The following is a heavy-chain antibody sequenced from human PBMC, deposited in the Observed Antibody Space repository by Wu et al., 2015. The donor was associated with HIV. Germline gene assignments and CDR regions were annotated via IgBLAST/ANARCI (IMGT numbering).Heavy chain of an antibody. Sequence: SCKASGYTFTDYDINWVRQATGQELEWMGWMNPNSGDTDYAQKFQGRVTMTRDTAISTAYMELSSLRSEDTAVYYCAREFHYDTSGYYYRIHNWFDPWGQGTLVTVSS. CDR2: MNPNSGDT. D-gene: IGHD3-22*01. CDR1: GYTFTDYD. J-gene: IGHJ5*02. V-gene: IGHV1-8*01. CDR3: AREFHYDTSGYYYRIHNWFDP.